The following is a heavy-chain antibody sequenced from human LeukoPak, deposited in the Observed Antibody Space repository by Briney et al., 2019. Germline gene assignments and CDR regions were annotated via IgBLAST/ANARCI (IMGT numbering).Heavy chain of an antibody. Sequence: ASVKVSCKASGYTFTSYDINWVRQATGHGLECMGWMNPNSGNTGYAQKLQSRVTMTRDISINTAYMELSNLSSEDTAVYYCARGGGSYNWFDPWGQGTLVTVSS. V-gene: IGHV1-8*01. D-gene: IGHD2-15*01. CDR2: MNPNSGNT. J-gene: IGHJ5*02. CDR1: GYTFTSYD. CDR3: ARGGGSYNWFDP.